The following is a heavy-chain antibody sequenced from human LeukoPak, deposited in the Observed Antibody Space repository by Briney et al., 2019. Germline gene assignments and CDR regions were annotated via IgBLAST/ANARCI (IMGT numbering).Heavy chain of an antibody. Sequence: KPSETLSLTCAVSGASVSSNWWSWVRQPPGKGLEWIAEMSHSGSTYYNTSLQSRITMSIDTSQNQLSLKLSSVTAADTAVYYCARDKSRTYGSADAFGIWGQGTMVTVSS. CDR2: MSHSGST. CDR1: GASVSSNW. J-gene: IGHJ3*02. CDR3: ARDKSRTYGSADAFGI. V-gene: IGHV4-4*02. D-gene: IGHD3-10*01.